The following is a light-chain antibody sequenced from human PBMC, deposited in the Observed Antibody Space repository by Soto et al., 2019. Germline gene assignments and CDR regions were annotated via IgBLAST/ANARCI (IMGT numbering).Light chain of an antibody. Sequence: QSAVTQPPSASGTPGQRVTISCSGDTSNIGTNYVYWYQQLPGTAPKLLIYRNTERPSGVPDRFSGSKSGTSASLAISGLRSDDEADYYCATWHAGGWVFGGGTKLTVL. CDR1: TSNIGTNY. CDR3: ATWHAGGWV. CDR2: RNT. J-gene: IGLJ3*02. V-gene: IGLV1-47*01.